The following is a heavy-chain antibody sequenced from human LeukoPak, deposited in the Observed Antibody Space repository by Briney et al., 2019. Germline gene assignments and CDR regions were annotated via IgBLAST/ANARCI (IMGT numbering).Heavy chain of an antibody. V-gene: IGHV3-48*04. CDR2: ISSSSSTI. CDR3: AAQTGMVRGVIPY. CDR1: GFTFSSYS. D-gene: IGHD3-10*01. J-gene: IGHJ4*02. Sequence: GGSLRLSCAASGFTFSSYSMNWVRQAPGKGLEWVSYISSSSSTIYYADSVKGRFTISRDNAKNSLYLQMNSLRAEDTAVYYCAAQTGMVRGVIPYWGQGTLVTVSS.